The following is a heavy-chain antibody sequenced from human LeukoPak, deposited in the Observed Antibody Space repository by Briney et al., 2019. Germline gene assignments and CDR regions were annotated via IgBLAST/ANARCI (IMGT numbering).Heavy chain of an antibody. CDR1: GGSISSYY. V-gene: IGHV4-39*01. D-gene: IGHD3-22*01. Sequence: PSETLSLTCTVSGGSISSYYWGWLRQPPGKGLEWIGSIYYSGSTYYNPSLKSRVTISVDTSKNQFSLKLSSVTAADTAVYYCARHFYDSSGTDYWGQGTLVTVSS. J-gene: IGHJ4*02. CDR3: ARHFYDSSGTDY. CDR2: IYYSGST.